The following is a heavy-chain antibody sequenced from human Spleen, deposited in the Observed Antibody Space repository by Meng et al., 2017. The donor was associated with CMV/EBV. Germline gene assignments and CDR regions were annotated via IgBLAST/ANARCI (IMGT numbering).Heavy chain of an antibody. CDR1: GVSINFYY. J-gene: IGHJ2*01. Sequence: AETLSLTCTVSGVSINFYYWSWIRQSPGKGLEWVGNIHCSGSTNNIPSLKSRVIMSLDTSKNQLSMNLTSVTPGDTAVYYCARPRFGDGRRQTIGYWFFDLWGRGSLVTVSS. V-gene: IGHV4-59*08. CDR2: IHCSGST. D-gene: IGHD3-3*01. CDR3: ARPRFGDGRRQTIGYWFFDL.